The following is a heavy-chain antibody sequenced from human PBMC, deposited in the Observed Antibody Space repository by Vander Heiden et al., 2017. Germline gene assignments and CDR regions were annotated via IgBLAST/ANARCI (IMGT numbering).Heavy chain of an antibody. CDR1: GFTFDDYA. CDR2: IDWNGGRI. Sequence: EVPLVESGGGLVQPGRSLRLSCAASGFTFDDYAMHWVRQGPGKGVEWVASIDWNGGRIGYADSAKGRFTISRDNAKNSLYVQRNRLRAEDTALYDCAKGSNYDILTGLLSPWGKGT. J-gene: IGHJ5*02. V-gene: IGHV3-9*01. CDR3: AKGSNYDILTGLLSP. D-gene: IGHD3-9*01.